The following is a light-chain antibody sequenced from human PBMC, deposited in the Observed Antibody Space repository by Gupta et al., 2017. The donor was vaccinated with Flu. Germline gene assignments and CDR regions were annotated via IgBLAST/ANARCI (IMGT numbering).Light chain of an antibody. CDR2: STT. J-gene: IGLJ3*02. CDR3: LLYYGGNQGV. V-gene: IGLV7-43*01. Sequence: TVTITCASSTGAVTNDYYPNWSQQRPGQAPRALIYSTTNRHAWTPARFSASLRGGKAALTLSGVQPEDEADYYCLLYYGGNQGVFGGGTRLTVL. CDR1: TGAVTNDYY.